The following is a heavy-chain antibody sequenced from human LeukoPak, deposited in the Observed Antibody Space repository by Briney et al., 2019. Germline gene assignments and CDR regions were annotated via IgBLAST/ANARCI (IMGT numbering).Heavy chain of an antibody. Sequence: ASVKVSCKASGYTFTSYGISWVRQAPGQGLEWMGWINPNSGGTNYAQKFQGRVTMTRDTSISTAYMELSRLRSDDTAVYYCARDLWFGELWYYFDYWGQGTLVTVSS. J-gene: IGHJ4*02. D-gene: IGHD3-10*01. CDR3: ARDLWFGELWYYFDY. CDR2: INPNSGGT. CDR1: GYTFTSYG. V-gene: IGHV1-2*02.